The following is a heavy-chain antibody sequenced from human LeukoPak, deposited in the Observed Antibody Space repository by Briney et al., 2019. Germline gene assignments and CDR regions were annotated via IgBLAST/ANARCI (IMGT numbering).Heavy chain of an antibody. J-gene: IGHJ4*02. CDR2: ISHSGTT. D-gene: IGHD5-24*01. CDR3: ARGDGY. Sequence: SETLSLTCTVPGVSITTYSWTWIRQSAGQGLEWIGVISHSGTTNYNPSLKSRLTMSVDSSKNQYSLMLISVTAADTATYSCARGDGYWGQGILVTVSS. CDR1: GVSITTYS. V-gene: IGHV4-4*09.